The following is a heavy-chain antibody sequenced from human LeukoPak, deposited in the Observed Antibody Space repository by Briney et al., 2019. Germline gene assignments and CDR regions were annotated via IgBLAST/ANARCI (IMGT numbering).Heavy chain of an antibody. CDR3: ASRNTDYFGSGKSYNELDY. CDR2: IDPSDSYI. V-gene: IGHV5-10-1*01. J-gene: IGHJ4*02. Sequence: GESLKISCKGSGYSFTSHWINWVRQMSGKGLEWMGTIDPSDSYINYSPSFQGRVTISADKSISTAYLQWSSLKASDTAMYFCASRNTDYFGSGKSYNELDYWGQGTLVTVSS. CDR1: GYSFTSHW. D-gene: IGHD3-10*01.